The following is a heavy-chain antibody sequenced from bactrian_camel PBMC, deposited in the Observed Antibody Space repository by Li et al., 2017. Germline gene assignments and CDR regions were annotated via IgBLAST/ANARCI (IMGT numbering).Heavy chain of an antibody. V-gene: IGHV3S55*01. J-gene: IGHJ4*01. CDR2: TSRDGSA. D-gene: IGHD7*01. Sequence: VQLVESGGGSVQAGETLTLSCTSSGVTFDGYATMGWYHQSPGKECELVSTTSRDGSAYYTDAVKGRFTISRDNAKNTVYLQMNSLMSEDTSVYYGHTGGGAYRGQGTQVTVS. CDR1: GVTFDGYAT. CDR3: HTGGGAY.